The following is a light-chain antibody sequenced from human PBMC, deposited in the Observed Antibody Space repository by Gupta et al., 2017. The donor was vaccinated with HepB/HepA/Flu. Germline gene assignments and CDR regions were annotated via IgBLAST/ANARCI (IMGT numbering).Light chain of an antibody. V-gene: IGLV2-14*03. J-gene: IGLJ2*01. CDR3: SSYKSSTNSVR. Sequence: QPALPQPASVSGSPGQSITLSCTGTSSNVGGYNYVSWYQQHPGKAPKLLIYDVTNRPSGVSNRVSGSKSGNTASLTISGLQAEDEADYDCSSYKSSTNSVRFGGGSKLTVL. CDR2: DVT. CDR1: SSNVGGYNY.